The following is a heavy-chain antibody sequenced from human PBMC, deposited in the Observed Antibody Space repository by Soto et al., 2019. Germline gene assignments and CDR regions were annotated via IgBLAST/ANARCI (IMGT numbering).Heavy chain of an antibody. Sequence: ASVKVSCKASGYTFTSYGISWVRQAPGQGLEWMGWISAYNGNTNYAQKLQGRVTMTTDTSTSTAYMELRSLRSDDTAVYYCARGGYYGSGVRSATFDIWGQGTMVTVSS. D-gene: IGHD3-10*01. CDR1: GYTFTSYG. V-gene: IGHV1-18*01. J-gene: IGHJ3*02. CDR3: ARGGYYGSGVRSATFDI. CDR2: ISAYNGNT.